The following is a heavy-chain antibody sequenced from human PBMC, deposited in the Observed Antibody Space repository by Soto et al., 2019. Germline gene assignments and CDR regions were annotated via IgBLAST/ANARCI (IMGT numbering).Heavy chain of an antibody. D-gene: IGHD6-19*01. CDR3: ARDVTSSGWHPPEST. CDR1: GGSVTSGSYY. V-gene: IGHV4-61*01. Sequence: QVQLQESGPELVKPSETLSLTCTVSGGSVTSGSYYWSWIRQPPGKGLEWIGYIFYSGSTNYNPSLKSRITISVDTSKNQFSLRLRSVTAADTAVYYCARDVTSSGWHPPESTWGQGTLVTVSS. J-gene: IGHJ5*02. CDR2: IFYSGST.